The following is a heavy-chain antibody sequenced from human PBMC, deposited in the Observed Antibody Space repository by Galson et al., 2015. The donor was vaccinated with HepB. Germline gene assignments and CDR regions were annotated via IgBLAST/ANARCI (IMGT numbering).Heavy chain of an antibody. CDR2: IIPIFRTT. Sequence: SVKVSCKASGGTFSDYSISWVRQAPGQGLQWMGGIIPIFRTTNYAPKFQGRVTISADESTNTAYMDLSSLTFEDTAVYYCARDRPKIFYGSGRYYDRNPNYNCFDPWGQGTLVTVSS. CDR3: ARDRPKIFYGSGRYYDRNPNYNCFDP. J-gene: IGHJ5*02. CDR1: GGTFSDYS. V-gene: IGHV1-69*13. D-gene: IGHD3-10*01.